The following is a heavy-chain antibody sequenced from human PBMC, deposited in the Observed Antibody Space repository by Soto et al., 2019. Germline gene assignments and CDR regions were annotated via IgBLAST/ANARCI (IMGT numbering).Heavy chain of an antibody. Sequence: SETQALTRCVSDASSTTYYGSWIRQAPGKGLEWIGNVYHTGSTDYNSSLKSRVTISVDTSKNQFSLNMNSVTAADTAVYYCARRLFGSGWTLDSCGQGALVTVFS. CDR2: VYHTGST. D-gene: IGHD6-19*01. CDR3: ARRLFGSGWTLDS. J-gene: IGHJ4*02. V-gene: IGHV4-59*01. CDR1: DASSTTYY.